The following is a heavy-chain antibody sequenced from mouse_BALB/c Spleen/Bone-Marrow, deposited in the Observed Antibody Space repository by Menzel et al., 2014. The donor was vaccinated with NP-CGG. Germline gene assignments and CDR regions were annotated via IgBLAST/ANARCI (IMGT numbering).Heavy chain of an antibody. J-gene: IGHJ2*01. CDR3: ARSVYYGSSYVDY. CDR1: GYSITSDYA. Sequence: DVKLQESGPGLVKPSQSLSLTCTVTGYSITSDYAWNWIRQFPGNKLEWMSYISYSGSTSYNPSLKSRISITRDTSKNQFFLQLNSVTTEDTATYYCARSVYYGSSYVDYWGQGTTLTVSS. D-gene: IGHD1-1*01. CDR2: ISYSGST. V-gene: IGHV3-2*02.